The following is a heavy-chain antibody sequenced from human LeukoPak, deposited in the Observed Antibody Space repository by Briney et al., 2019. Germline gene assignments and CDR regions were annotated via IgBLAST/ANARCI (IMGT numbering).Heavy chain of an antibody. Sequence: PGGSLRLSCAASGFTFSSYGMHWVRQAPGKGLEWVAVISYDGSNKYYADSVKGRFTISRDNSKNTLYLQMNSLRAEDTAVYYCAKDHRRRVAFDIWGQGTMVTVSS. CDR2: ISYDGSNK. V-gene: IGHV3-30*18. CDR1: GFTFSSYG. J-gene: IGHJ3*02. D-gene: IGHD6-13*01. CDR3: AKDHRRRVAFDI.